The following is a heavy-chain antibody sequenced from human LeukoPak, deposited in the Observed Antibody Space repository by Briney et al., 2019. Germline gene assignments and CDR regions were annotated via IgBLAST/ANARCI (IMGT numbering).Heavy chain of an antibody. CDR1: GFTFSSYG. D-gene: IGHD3-22*01. J-gene: IGHJ4*02. Sequence: GETLSLSCAASGFTFSSYGMSWVRQPPGKGLEWVSAISVSGGRTFNPDPVKGRIPNSRTNPKNTLLLQINLLKADAPAYYYCAKDSYDTSIWGQGTLVTVSA. V-gene: IGHV3-23*01. CDR3: AKDSYDTSI. CDR2: ISVSGGRT.